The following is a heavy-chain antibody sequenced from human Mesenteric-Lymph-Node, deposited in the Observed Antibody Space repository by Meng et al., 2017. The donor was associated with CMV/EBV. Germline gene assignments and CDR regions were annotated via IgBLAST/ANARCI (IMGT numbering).Heavy chain of an antibody. D-gene: IGHD3-10*01. CDR1: GFTFGTFA. CDR2: ISYDGNNK. V-gene: IGHV3-30-3*02. CDR3: AKQVRGVIINYYFDY. Sequence: GGSLRLSCAASGFTFGTFAMHWVRQAPGKGLEWVALISYDGNNKYYADSVKGRFTISRDNSKNTLYLQMNSLRAEDTAVHYCAKQVRGVIINYYFDYWGQGTLVTVSS. J-gene: IGHJ4*02.